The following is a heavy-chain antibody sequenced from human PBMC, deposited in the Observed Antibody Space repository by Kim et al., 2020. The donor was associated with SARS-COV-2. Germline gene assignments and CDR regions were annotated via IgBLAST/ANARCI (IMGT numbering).Heavy chain of an antibody. CDR3: ARFGELLRPTNWYFDL. V-gene: IGHV3-33*01. D-gene: IGHD1-26*01. CDR2: IWYDGSNK. Sequence: GGSLRLSCAASGFTFSSYGMHWVRQAPGKGLEWVAVIWYDGSNKYYADSVKGRFTISRDNSKNMLYLQMNSLRAEDTAVYYCARFGELLRPTNWYFDLWGRGTLVTVSS. CDR1: GFTFSSYG. J-gene: IGHJ2*01.